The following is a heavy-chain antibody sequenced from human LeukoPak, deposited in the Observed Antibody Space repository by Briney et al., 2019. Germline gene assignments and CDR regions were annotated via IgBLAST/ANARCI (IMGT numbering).Heavy chain of an antibody. Sequence: GESLKISCKGSGYTFNTNWIAWVRQKPGKGLEWMGVIYPDDSDVRYNPSFEGLVTISADKSSSAVSLHWSSLRASDSATYYCARRRGSLYSFDYWGQGTLVTVSS. V-gene: IGHV5-51*01. CDR2: IYPDDSDV. CDR3: ARRRGSLYSFDY. D-gene: IGHD3-10*02. CDR1: GYTFNTNW. J-gene: IGHJ4*02.